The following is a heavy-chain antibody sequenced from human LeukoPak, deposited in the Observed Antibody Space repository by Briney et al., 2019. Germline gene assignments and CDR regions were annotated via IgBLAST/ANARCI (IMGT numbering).Heavy chain of an antibody. D-gene: IGHD3-22*01. CDR3: ARDLPLGDYYDSSGYYPPFNAFDI. CDR2: ISSSSSYI. J-gene: IGHJ3*02. V-gene: IGHV3-21*01. Sequence: GGSLRLSCAASGFTFSSYSMNWVRQAPGKGLEWVSSISSSSSYIYYADSVKGRFTISRDNAKNSLYLQMNSLRAEDTAVYYRARDLPLGDYYDSSGYYPPFNAFDIWGQGTMVTVSS. CDR1: GFTFSSYS.